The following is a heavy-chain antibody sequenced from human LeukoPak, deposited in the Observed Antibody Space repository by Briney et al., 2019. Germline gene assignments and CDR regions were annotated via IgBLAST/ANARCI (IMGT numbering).Heavy chain of an antibody. D-gene: IGHD6-13*01. Sequence: ASVKVSCKASGYTFTGYYMHWVRQAPGQGLEWMGWINPNSGGTNYAQKFQGRVTMTRDTSISTAYMELSRLRSDDTAVYYWARFPKHAAAGTNWGQGTLVTVSS. CDR3: ARFPKHAAAGTN. CDR2: INPNSGGT. V-gene: IGHV1-2*02. CDR1: GYTFTGYY. J-gene: IGHJ4*02.